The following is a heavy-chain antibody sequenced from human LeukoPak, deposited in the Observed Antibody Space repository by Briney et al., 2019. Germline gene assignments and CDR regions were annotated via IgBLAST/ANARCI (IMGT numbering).Heavy chain of an antibody. Sequence: GGSLRLSXAASGFTFRDYEMNWVRQAPGKGLEWVSYISGSGATIHYADSVKGRFTISRDNAKNSLYLQMDSLRAEDTAVYYCARDGGRTASGFRPHWFDCWGQGTLVTVSS. CDR2: ISGSGATI. CDR3: ARDGGRTASGFRPHWFDC. CDR1: GFTFRDYE. V-gene: IGHV3-48*03. J-gene: IGHJ4*02. D-gene: IGHD3-16*01.